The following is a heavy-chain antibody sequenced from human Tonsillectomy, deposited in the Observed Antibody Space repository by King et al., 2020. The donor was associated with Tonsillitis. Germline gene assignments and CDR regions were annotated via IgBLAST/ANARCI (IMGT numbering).Heavy chain of an antibody. CDR3: AKDYSDDSWWYFDL. V-gene: IGHV3-30*18. CDR1: GFSFRTYG. Sequence: VQLVESGGGVVQPGRSLRLSCAASGFSFRTYGMHWVRQAPGQGLDLVAVILYVEREKYYADSVKGRFTISRDNSKNTLYLQMNSLRAEDTAVYYCAKDYSDDSWWYFDLWGRGTLVTVSS. J-gene: IGHJ2*01. D-gene: IGHD3-3*01. CDR2: ILYVEREK.